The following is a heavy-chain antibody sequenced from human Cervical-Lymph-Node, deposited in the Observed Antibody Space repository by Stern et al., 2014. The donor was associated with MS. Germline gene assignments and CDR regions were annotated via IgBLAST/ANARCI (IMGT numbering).Heavy chain of an antibody. J-gene: IGHJ4*02. CDR1: GGSLSSGEYY. V-gene: IGHV4-30-4*01. Sequence: VQLVESGPRLVKPSQTLSLTCAVSGGSLSSGEYYWSWIRQSPGKGLEWIGYIHYSGTTYYNPSLKSRVTISVDTSKNQFSLKLSAVTAADTAVYYCSRDADAYSLVFGYWGRGTLVTVSS. D-gene: IGHD5-24*01. CDR3: SRDADAYSLVFGY. CDR2: IHYSGTT.